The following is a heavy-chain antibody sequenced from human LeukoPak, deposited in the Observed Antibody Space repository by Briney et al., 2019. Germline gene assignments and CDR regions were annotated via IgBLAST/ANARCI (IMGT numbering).Heavy chain of an antibody. V-gene: IGHV4-30-4*07. CDR3: ARGRYSSGWYKEKTWFDP. CDR1: GVSLSRGGYS. D-gene: IGHD6-19*01. J-gene: IGHJ5*02. Sequence: PSETLSLTCTVSGVSLSRGGYSWTWIRQPPRKGLEWIGDIYHTGNTNYNPSLKSRFTISVDASENQVSLRLTSVTAADTAVYYCARGRYSSGWYKEKTWFDPWGQGILVTVSS. CDR2: IYHTGNT.